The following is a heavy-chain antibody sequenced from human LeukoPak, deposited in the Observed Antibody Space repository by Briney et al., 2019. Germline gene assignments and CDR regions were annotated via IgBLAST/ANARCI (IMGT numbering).Heavy chain of an antibody. CDR3: ARDQQAYYDISTWFDP. Sequence: GASVKVSCKTSGYTFNTYSLTWVRQAPGQGLEWMGWISTYNGDTNYAQKFQGRVTMTTDTSTSTAYMELRSLRSDDTAVYYCARDQQAYYDISTWFDPWGQGTLVTVSS. J-gene: IGHJ5*02. V-gene: IGHV1-18*01. D-gene: IGHD3-9*01. CDR2: ISTYNGDT. CDR1: GYTFNTYS.